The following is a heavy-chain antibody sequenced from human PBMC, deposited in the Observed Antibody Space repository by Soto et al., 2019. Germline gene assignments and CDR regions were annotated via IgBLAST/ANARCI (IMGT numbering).Heavy chain of an antibody. D-gene: IGHD3-16*01. CDR1: GDSITKHY. V-gene: IGHV4-59*11. J-gene: IGHJ3*01. CDR3: ARWGEPVSSPHVRGFDL. Sequence: QVQLQESGPALVKPSETLSLTCSVSGDSITKHYWNWIRQPPGKELEWIGFTHHSGGALYNPSLRTRVPLSAASSKRHFPLSLSSVTAADTAVYYCARWGEPVSSPHVRGFDLWGHGAMVTVSS. CDR2: THHSGGA.